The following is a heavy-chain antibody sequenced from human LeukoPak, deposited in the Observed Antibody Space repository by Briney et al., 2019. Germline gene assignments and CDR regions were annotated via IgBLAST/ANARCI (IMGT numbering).Heavy chain of an antibody. CDR1: GGTFSSYS. V-gene: IGHV1-69*04. Sequence: ASVKVSCKASGGTFSSYSISWVRQAPGQGLEWMGRIIPILGIANYAQKFQGRVTITADKSTSTAYMELSSLRSEDTAVYYCARGMAAADYNRFDPWGQGTLVTVSP. D-gene: IGHD6-13*01. CDR3: ARGMAAADYNRFDP. J-gene: IGHJ5*02. CDR2: IIPILGIA.